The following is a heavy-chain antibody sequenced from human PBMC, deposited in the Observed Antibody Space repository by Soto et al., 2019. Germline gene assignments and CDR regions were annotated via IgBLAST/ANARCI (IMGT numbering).Heavy chain of an antibody. CDR2: IWYDGNIK. D-gene: IGHD1-26*01. CDR3: ARVSEGGSYYGGLDY. CDR1: GFTFSSYG. V-gene: IGHV3-33*01. Sequence: QVQLVESGGGVVQPGRSLRLSCAASGFTFSSYGMHWVRQAPGKGLEWVAVIWYDGNIKYYADSVKGRFTISRDNSKNTLFRQMNSLRAEDTAVYYCARVSEGGSYYGGLDYWGQGTLVTVSS. J-gene: IGHJ4*02.